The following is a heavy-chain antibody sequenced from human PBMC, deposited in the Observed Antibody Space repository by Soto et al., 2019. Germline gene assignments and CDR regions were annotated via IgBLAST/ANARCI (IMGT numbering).Heavy chain of an antibody. CDR3: ATDRRDGYNYNFDY. D-gene: IGHD5-12*01. V-gene: IGHV1-24*01. CDR2: FDPEDGET. J-gene: IGHJ4*02. Sequence: GTVKVSCKVAGYALTELSMHWVRQAPGKGLEWIGGFDPEDGETIYAQKFQGRVTMTEDTSTDTAYMELSSLRSEDTAVYYCATDRRDGYNYNFDYWGKGTLVTVSS. CDR1: GYALTELS.